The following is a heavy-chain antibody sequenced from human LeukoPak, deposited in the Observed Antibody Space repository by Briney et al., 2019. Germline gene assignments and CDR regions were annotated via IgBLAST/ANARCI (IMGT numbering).Heavy chain of an antibody. Sequence: GESLKISCQGSEYSFATYWIAWLRQMPGKGLEWMGIIYPSDSDTRYSPSFQGQVTISADKSISTAYLQWSSLKASDTAMYYCARHILVSYYYYMDVWGKGTTVTVSS. CDR1: EYSFATYW. CDR3: ARHILVSYYYYMDV. D-gene: IGHD2-21*01. CDR2: IYPSDSDT. V-gene: IGHV5-51*01. J-gene: IGHJ6*03.